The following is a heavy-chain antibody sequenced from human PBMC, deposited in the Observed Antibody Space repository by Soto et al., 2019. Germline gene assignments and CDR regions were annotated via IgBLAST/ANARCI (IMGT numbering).Heavy chain of an antibody. D-gene: IGHD4-4*01. CDR1: GFTFGTYA. J-gene: IGHJ4*02. CDR3: ATSLDDYSCDY. CDR2: ISGSGGST. Sequence: GGSLRLSCAGSGFTFGTYAMSWVRQTPGKGLEWVSAISGSGGSTYYADSVKGRFTITRDNSKNTLYLQLNSLRADDTAVYYCATSLDDYSCDYWGQGTLVTVSS. V-gene: IGHV3-23*01.